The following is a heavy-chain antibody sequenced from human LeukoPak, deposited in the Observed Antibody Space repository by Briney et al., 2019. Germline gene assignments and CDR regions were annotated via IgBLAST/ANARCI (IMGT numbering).Heavy chain of an antibody. D-gene: IGHD6-19*01. J-gene: IGHJ4*02. Sequence: GGSLRLSCAASGFTFSNAWMSWVRQAPGKGLEWVGRIKSKTDGGTTDYAASAKGRFTISRDDSKNTLYLQMNSLKTEDTAVYYCTTRRYSSGWYYFDYWGQGTLVTVSS. CDR2: IKSKTDGGTT. CDR1: GFTFSNAW. V-gene: IGHV3-15*01. CDR3: TTRRYSSGWYYFDY.